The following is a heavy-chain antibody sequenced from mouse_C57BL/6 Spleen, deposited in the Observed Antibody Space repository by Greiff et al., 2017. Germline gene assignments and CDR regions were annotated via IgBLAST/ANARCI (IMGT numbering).Heavy chain of an antibody. CDR1: GYTFTSYW. CDR2: IDPSDSYT. J-gene: IGHJ2*01. CDR3: SAKRDYYYIDD. Sequence: VQLQPPGAELVMPGASVKLSCKASGYTFTSYWMHWVKQRPGPGLEWIGEIDPSDSYTNYNQKFKGKSTLTVDKSSSTAYMQLSSLTSEDSAVYYCSAKRDYYYIDDWGKGTTLTVSS. D-gene: IGHD1-1*01. V-gene: IGHV1-69*01.